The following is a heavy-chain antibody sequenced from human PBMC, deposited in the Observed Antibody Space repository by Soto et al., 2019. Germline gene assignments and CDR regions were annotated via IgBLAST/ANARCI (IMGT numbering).Heavy chain of an antibody. J-gene: IGHJ5*02. Sequence: ASVKVSCKVSGYTLTELSMHWVRQAPGKGLEWMGGFDPEDGETIYAQKLQGRVTMTEDTSTDTAYMELSSLRSEDTAVYYCARFPCVHHSDQLLSDDWFDPWGQGTLVTVSS. D-gene: IGHD2-2*01. V-gene: IGHV1-24*01. CDR1: GYTLTELS. CDR2: FDPEDGET. CDR3: ARFPCVHHSDQLLSDDWFDP.